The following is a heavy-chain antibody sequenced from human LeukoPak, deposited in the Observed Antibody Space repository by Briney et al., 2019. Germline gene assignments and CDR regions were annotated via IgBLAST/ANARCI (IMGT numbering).Heavy chain of an antibody. CDR2: VYYSGST. V-gene: IGHV4-30-4*01. CDR1: GDSISGTDYY. CDR3: ARGGGGSSTVTTYWFDP. D-gene: IGHD4-17*01. Sequence: SETLSLTCTVSGDSISGTDYYWSWIRQPPGKGLEWIAYVYYSGSTYYNPSLKSRLTISVDTSKNQFSLKLNSVTAADTAVYYCARGGGGSSTVTTYWFDPWGQGALVTVSS. J-gene: IGHJ5*02.